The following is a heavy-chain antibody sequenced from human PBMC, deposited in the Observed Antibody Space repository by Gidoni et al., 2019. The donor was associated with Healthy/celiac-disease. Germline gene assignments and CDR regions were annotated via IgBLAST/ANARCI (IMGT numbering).Heavy chain of an antibody. J-gene: IGHJ3*02. CDR2: INHSGST. Sequence: QVQLQQWGAGLLKPSETLSLTCAVYGGSFSGYYWSWIRQPPGKGLEWIGEINHSGSTNYNPSLKSRVTISVDTSKNQFSLKLSSVTAADTAVYYCARGIGTVTTYSPDAFDIWGQGTMVTVSS. V-gene: IGHV4-34*01. CDR3: ARGIGTVTTYSPDAFDI. CDR1: GGSFSGYY. D-gene: IGHD4-17*01.